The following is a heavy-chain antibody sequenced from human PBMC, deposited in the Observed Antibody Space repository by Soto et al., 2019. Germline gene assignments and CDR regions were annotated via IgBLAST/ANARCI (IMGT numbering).Heavy chain of an antibody. J-gene: IGHJ4*02. CDR1: GLSFSDNY. CDR2: IRDRVHSYST. Sequence: GGALRLSCAVSGLSFSDNYMGWVRQAPGKGLDWVGRIRDRVHSYSTEYAASVKGRFTISRDDSRNSLYLQMNSLKMEDTAVFYCVSLWSVTGSRDYWGRGTLVTVSS. CDR3: VSLWSVTGSRDY. V-gene: IGHV3-72*01. D-gene: IGHD1-20*01.